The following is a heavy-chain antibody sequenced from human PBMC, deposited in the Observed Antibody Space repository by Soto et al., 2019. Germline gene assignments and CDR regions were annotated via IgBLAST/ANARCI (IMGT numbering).Heavy chain of an antibody. V-gene: IGHV3-23*01. CDR2: ISGSGGST. J-gene: IGHJ4*02. CDR3: AKDQGTSWYEIDS. CDR1: GFTFSSYA. D-gene: IGHD6-13*01. Sequence: GGSLRLSCTASGFTFSSYAMNWVRQAPGKGLEWVSVISGSGGSTYYADSVKGRFTISRDNSKNKLYLQMNSLRAEDTAVYYCAKDQGTSWYEIDSWGQGTLVTVSS.